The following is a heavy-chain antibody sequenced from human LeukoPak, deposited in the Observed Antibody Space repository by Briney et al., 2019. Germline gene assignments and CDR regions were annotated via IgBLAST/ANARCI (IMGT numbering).Heavy chain of an antibody. V-gene: IGHV3-23*01. J-gene: IGHJ5*02. CDR2: ICGSGGST. Sequence: PGGCLRLSRAASLFTLISYAMRGVRQAPGKGGEWVSPICGSGGSTYYADSVEGPFTISRDNSKNTLNLQMNSLRAEDTAVDYSAKDGGSDEGGWFDPWGQGTLVTVSS. CDR1: LFTLISYA. D-gene: IGHD1-26*01. CDR3: AKDGGSDEGGWFDP.